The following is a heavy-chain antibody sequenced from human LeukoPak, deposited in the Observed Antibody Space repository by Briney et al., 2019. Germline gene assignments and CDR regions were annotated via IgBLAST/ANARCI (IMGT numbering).Heavy chain of an antibody. Sequence: PGGSLRLSCAASGFTFSNYSMSWVRQAPGKGLEWVSSISCNNTYIYYADSVKGRFTISRDNSKNTLYLQMNSLRAEDTAVYYCARGPSGYHNTGGQGTLVTVSS. CDR3: ARGPSGYHNT. V-gene: IGHV3-21*01. CDR2: ISCNNTYI. J-gene: IGHJ4*02. CDR1: GFTFSNYS. D-gene: IGHD5-12*01.